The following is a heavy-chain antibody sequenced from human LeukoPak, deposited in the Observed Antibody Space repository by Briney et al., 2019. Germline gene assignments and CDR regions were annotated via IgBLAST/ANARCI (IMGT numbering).Heavy chain of an antibody. V-gene: IGHV1-69*04. D-gene: IGHD2-2*01. J-gene: IGHJ6*02. CDR1: GGTFSSYA. CDR3: ARVMEVPAARIYYYYYYGMDV. Sequence: ASVKVSCKASGGTFSSYAISWVRQAPGQGLEWMGRIIPILGIANYAQKFKGRVTITADKSTSTAYMELSSLRSEDTAVYYCARVMEVPAARIYYYYYYGMDVWGQGTTVTVSS. CDR2: IIPILGIA.